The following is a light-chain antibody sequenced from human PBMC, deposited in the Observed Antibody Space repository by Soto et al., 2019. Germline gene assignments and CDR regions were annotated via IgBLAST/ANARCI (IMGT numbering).Light chain of an antibody. CDR3: QQYYSAPLT. CDR1: QSVLYSSNNKNY. V-gene: IGKV4-1*01. Sequence: IVMTQSPDSLAVSLGERATINFKSSQSVLYSSNNKNYLAWYQQKPGQPPKLLVYWASTRESGVPDRFSGSGSGTDFTLTISSLQAEDVAVYYCQQYYSAPLTFGGGTKVDIK. J-gene: IGKJ4*01. CDR2: WAS.